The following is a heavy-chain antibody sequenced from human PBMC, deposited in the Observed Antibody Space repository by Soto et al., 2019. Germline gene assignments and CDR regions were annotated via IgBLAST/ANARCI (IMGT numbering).Heavy chain of an antibody. CDR3: ARDPWAADY. CDR2: IYSGGST. Sequence: EVQLVESGGGLVQPGGSLRLSYAASGFTVSTKYMSWVRQAPGKGLEWVSVIYSGGSTFYADSVRGRFTISRDNSKNTVNLQMNSLRAEDTAVYYCARDPWAADYWGHGTLVTVSS. CDR1: GFTVSTKY. J-gene: IGHJ4*01. D-gene: IGHD3-16*01. V-gene: IGHV3-66*01.